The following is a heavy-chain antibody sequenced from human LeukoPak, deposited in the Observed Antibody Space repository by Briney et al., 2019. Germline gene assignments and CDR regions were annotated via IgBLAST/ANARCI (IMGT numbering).Heavy chain of an antibody. CDR2: ISGSGGST. D-gene: IGHD4-17*01. CDR1: GFTFSSYA. CDR3: ARDRYGDRPNLDY. Sequence: PGGSLRLSCAASGFTFSSYAMTWVRQAPGKGLEWVSAISGSGGSTYYADSVKGRFTISRDNSKNTLYLQMNSLRAEDTAVYYCARDRYGDRPNLDYWGQGTLVTVSS. J-gene: IGHJ4*02. V-gene: IGHV3-23*01.